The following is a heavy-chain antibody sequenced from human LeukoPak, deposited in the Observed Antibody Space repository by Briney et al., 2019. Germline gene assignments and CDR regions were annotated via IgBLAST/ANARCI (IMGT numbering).Heavy chain of an antibody. J-gene: IGHJ1*01. D-gene: IGHD1-14*01. CDR2: INPNSGGT. CDR3: ARITKDGLYNRKYFQH. CDR1: GYTFTSYD. Sequence: GASVKVSCKASGYTFTSYDINWVRQATGQGLEWMGWINPNSGGTNYAQKFQGRVTMTRDTSISTAYMELSRLRSDDTAVYYCARITKDGLYNRKYFQHWGQGTLVTVSS. V-gene: IGHV1-2*02.